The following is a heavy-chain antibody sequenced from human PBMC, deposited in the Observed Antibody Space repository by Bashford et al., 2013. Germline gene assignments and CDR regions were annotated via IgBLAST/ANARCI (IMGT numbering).Heavy chain of an antibody. CDR1: GGTFSSYA. D-gene: IGHD4-17*01. J-gene: IGHJ4*02. V-gene: IGHV1-69*13. CDR3: ARGAKDYGDYVQRYYFDS. Sequence: SVKVSCKASGGTFSSYAISWVRQAPGQELEWVGGILPIFRTTNYAQNFRGRVTITADESTSTAYMELNSLRSEDTAVYYCARGAKDYGDYVQRYYFDSWGQGSLVTVSS. CDR2: ILPIFRTT.